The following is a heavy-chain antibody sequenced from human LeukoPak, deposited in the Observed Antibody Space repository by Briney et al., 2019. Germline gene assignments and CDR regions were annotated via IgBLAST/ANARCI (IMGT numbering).Heavy chain of an antibody. Sequence: GGSLRLSCAASGFTFSSYGMSWVRQAPGKGLEWVAVISYDGSNKYYADSVKGRFTISRDNSKNTLYLQMNSLRAEDTAVYYCARGGYSYGYPAFDIWGQGTMVTVSS. D-gene: IGHD5-18*01. CDR1: GFTFSSYG. J-gene: IGHJ3*02. V-gene: IGHV3-30*03. CDR3: ARGGYSYGYPAFDI. CDR2: ISYDGSNK.